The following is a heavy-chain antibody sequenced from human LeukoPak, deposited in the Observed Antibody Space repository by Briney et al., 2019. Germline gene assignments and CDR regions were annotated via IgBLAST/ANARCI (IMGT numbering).Heavy chain of an antibody. CDR1: GFTFSGYY. CDR2: ISDSSGST. D-gene: IGHD3-16*01. J-gene: IGHJ4*02. V-gene: IGHV3-11*06. CDR3: ARASGLGPGAYFDY. Sequence: GGSLRLSRAASGFTFSGYYMSWIRQAPGKGLECVSYISDSSGSTSYADSVKGRFTISRDNAKNSLYLQMSSLRADDTAVYYCARASGLGPGAYFDYWGQGTLVTVSS.